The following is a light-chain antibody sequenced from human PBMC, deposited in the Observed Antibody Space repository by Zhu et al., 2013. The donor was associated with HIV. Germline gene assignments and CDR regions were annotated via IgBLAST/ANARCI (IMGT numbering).Light chain of an antibody. J-gene: IGKJ1*01. Sequence: EIVLTQSPGTLSLSPGERATLSCRASQTIRNNYLAWYQQKPGQSPRLLIYGASIRATGIPVRFSGSGSGTEFTLSISSLQSEDLAVYYCQQYNNWPGTFGQGTKVEFK. CDR2: GAS. V-gene: IGKV3-15*01. CDR3: QQYNNWPGT. CDR1: QTIRNN.